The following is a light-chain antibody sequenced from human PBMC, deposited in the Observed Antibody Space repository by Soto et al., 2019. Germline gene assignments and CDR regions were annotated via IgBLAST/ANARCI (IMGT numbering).Light chain of an antibody. Sequence: DIVLTQSPDSLAVSLGERATINCKSSQSVLYSSNNKNYLAWYQQKPGQPPKLLIFWASSRRSGVPDRFSGSGSGTDFTLTIRSLQAEDVAAYYCQQYYSNPLTFGQGTKVEIK. CDR2: WAS. CDR3: QQYYSNPLT. V-gene: IGKV4-1*01. CDR1: QSVLYSSNNKNY. J-gene: IGKJ1*01.